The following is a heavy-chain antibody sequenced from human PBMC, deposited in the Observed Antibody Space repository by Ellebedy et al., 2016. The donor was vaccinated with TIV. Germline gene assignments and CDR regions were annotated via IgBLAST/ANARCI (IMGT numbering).Heavy chain of an antibody. CDR3: ARHGVSGYALY. CDR1: GYSFTSYW. Sequence: GESLNISXNGSGYSFTSYWNCWVRQMPGKGLEWMGIIYPGDSDTRYSPSFHGQVTISADESISTAYLQRGSLKASDTDMYYCARHGVSGYALYWGQGTMVTVSS. J-gene: IGHJ4*02. D-gene: IGHD5-12*01. V-gene: IGHV5-51*01. CDR2: IYPGDSDT.